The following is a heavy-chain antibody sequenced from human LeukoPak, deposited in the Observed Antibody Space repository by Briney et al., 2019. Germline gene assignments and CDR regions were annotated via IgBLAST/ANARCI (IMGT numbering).Heavy chain of an antibody. CDR1: GFTFSNYW. V-gene: IGHV3-7*03. CDR3: AHSGSYIDY. CDR2: IKEDGSEI. Sequence: GGSLRLSCAASGFTFSNYWMSWVRQAPGKGLEWVANIKEDGSEIHYVDSVKGRFTISRDNAKNSLYPQMNSLRGEDSAVYYCAHSGSYIDYWGQGTLVTVSS. J-gene: IGHJ4*02. D-gene: IGHD1-26*01.